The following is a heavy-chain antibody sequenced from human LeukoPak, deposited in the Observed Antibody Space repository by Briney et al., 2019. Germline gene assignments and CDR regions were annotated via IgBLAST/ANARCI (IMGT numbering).Heavy chain of an antibody. CDR2: IYSGGTT. CDR1: GFTVSSNY. J-gene: IGHJ4*02. CDR3: AKDRRIAARPRGGFDY. V-gene: IGHV3-53*01. Sequence: GGSLRLSCAASGFTVSSNYMSWVRQAPGRRLEWVSIIYSGGTTYYADSVKGRFTISRDNSKNTLYLQMNSLRAEDTAVYYCAKDRRIAARPRGGFDYWGQGTLVTVSS. D-gene: IGHD6-6*01.